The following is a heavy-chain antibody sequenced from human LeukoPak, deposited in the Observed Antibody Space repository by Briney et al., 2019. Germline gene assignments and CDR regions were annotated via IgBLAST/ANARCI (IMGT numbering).Heavy chain of an antibody. D-gene: IGHD4-11*01. CDR3: ARVRNYETGVNWLDP. CDR1: GFTFNSYS. Sequence: PGGSLRLSCAASGFTFNSYSMNWVRQTPGKGLEWVSSISSSSGYINYADSVKGRFTVSRGNAKNSLYLQMNSLRAEDTAVYYCARVRNYETGVNWLDPWGQGTLVTVSS. CDR2: ISSSSGYI. J-gene: IGHJ5*02. V-gene: IGHV3-21*01.